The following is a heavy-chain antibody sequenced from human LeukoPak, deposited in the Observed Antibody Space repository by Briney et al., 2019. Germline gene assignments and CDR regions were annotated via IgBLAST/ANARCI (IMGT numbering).Heavy chain of an antibody. J-gene: IGHJ3*02. Sequence: PGGSLRLSCAASGFTFSSYWMSWVRQAPGKGLEWVANIKQDGSEKYYVDSVKGRFTISRDNAKNSLYLQMNSLRAEDTAVYYCARDHPVQGDAFDIWGQGTMVTVSS. CDR3: ARDHPVQGDAFDI. V-gene: IGHV3-7*01. CDR1: GFTFSSYW. CDR2: IKQDGSEK. D-gene: IGHD6-6*01.